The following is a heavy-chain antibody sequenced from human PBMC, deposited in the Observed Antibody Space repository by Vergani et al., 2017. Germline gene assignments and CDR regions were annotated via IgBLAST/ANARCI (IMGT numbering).Heavy chain of an antibody. J-gene: IGHJ4*02. Sequence: QVQLVQSGAEVKKPGASVKVSCKASGYTFTGYYMHWVRQAPGQGLEWMGWINPNSGGTNYAQKSQGRVTMTRDTSISTAYMELSRLRSDDTAVYYCARRAVGAAGRGALGYWGQGTLVTVSS. D-gene: IGHD6-13*01. CDR3: ARRAVGAAGRGALGY. V-gene: IGHV1-2*02. CDR1: GYTFTGYY. CDR2: INPNSGGT.